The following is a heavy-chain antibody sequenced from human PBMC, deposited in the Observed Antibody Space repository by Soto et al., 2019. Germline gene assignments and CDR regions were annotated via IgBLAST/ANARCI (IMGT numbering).Heavy chain of an antibody. D-gene: IGHD5-18*01. CDR1: GFTFSSYG. CDR3: AKVGPRGYSYGYWFLDY. CDR2: ISYDGSNK. Sequence: PGGSLRLSCAASGFTFSSYGMHWVRQAPGKGLEWVAVISYDGSNKYYADSVKGRFTISRDNSKNTLYLQMNSLRAEDTAVYYCAKVGPRGYSYGYWFLDYWGQGTLVTVS. V-gene: IGHV3-30*18. J-gene: IGHJ4*02.